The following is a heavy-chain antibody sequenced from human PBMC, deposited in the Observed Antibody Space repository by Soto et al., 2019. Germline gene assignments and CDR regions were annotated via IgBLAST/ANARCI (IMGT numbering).Heavy chain of an antibody. CDR2: INPSGGNT. V-gene: IGHV1-46*01. D-gene: IGHD5-12*01. J-gene: IGHJ3*02. CDR1: GYTFTNYY. Sequence: ASVKVSCKASGYTFTNYYMHWVGQAPGQWLEWMGMINPSGGNTRYAQKFRGRVTMTRDTSTSTVYMELSSLRSEDTAVYYCARGMLPGVDIVATTIGGQGTSVTVSS. CDR3: ARGMLPGVDIVATTI.